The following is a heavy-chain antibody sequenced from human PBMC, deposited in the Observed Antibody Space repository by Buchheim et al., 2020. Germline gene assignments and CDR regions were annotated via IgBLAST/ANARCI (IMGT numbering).Heavy chain of an antibody. Sequence: QMQLVQSGPEVKKPGTSVKVSCKASGFTFTSSAMQWVRQARGQRLEWIGWIVVGSGNTNYAQKFQERVTITRDMSTSKAYMELSSLRSEDTAVYYCAAGYSAGNWNVSYYYYGMDVWGQGTT. J-gene: IGHJ6*02. CDR1: GFTFTSSA. D-gene: IGHD1-1*01. CDR3: AAGYSAGNWNVSYYYYGMDV. V-gene: IGHV1-58*02. CDR2: IVVGSGNT.